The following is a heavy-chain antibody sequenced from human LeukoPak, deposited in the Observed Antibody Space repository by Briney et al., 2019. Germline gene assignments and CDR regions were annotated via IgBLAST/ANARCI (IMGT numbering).Heavy chain of an antibody. Sequence: ASVKVSCKASGYTFTGYYMHWVRQAPGQGLEWMGWINPNSGGTNYAQKFQGRVTMTRDTSTSTVYMELSSLRSEDTAVYYCARDGIRDSSGYDTFDYWGQGTLVTVSS. J-gene: IGHJ4*02. D-gene: IGHD3-22*01. V-gene: IGHV1-2*02. CDR2: INPNSGGT. CDR1: GYTFTGYY. CDR3: ARDGIRDSSGYDTFDY.